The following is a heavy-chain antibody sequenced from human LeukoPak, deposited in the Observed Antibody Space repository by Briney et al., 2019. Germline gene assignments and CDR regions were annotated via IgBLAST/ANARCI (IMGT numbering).Heavy chain of an antibody. Sequence: ASVKVSCKASGYTFTSYYIHWVRQAPGQGLEWMGTINPSSGMTVFAQKFQGRVTMARDTSTSTVYMELTSLRSEDTAVYYCARAHEQGGYYHGLDVWGQGTTVTVSS. CDR2: INPSSGMT. CDR1: GYTFTSYY. V-gene: IGHV1-46*01. CDR3: ARAHEQGGYYHGLDV. D-gene: IGHD1/OR15-1a*01. J-gene: IGHJ6*02.